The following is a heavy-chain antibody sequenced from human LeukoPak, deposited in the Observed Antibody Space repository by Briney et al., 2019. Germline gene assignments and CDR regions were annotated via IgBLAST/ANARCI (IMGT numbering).Heavy chain of an antibody. CDR3: ARDDNWNDKPFDL. J-gene: IGHJ4*02. V-gene: IGHV3-21*01. Sequence: PGGSLRLSCTASGLTFSFYMMNWVRQAPGKGLEWVSSISTSSSHIYYADSLKGRFTVSRDNAKNSLYLHMNNLRAEDTAVYYCARDDNWNDKPFDLWGPGTLVTVSS. CDR1: GLTFSFYM. D-gene: IGHD1-20*01. CDR2: ISTSSSHI.